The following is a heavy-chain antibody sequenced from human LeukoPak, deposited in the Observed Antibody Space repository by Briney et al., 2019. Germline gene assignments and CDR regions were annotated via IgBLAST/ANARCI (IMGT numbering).Heavy chain of an antibody. J-gene: IGHJ6*03. CDR3: ARDTRGGYYYYYMDA. V-gene: IGHV4-39*07. Sequence: SETLSLTCTVSGGSISSSSYYWGWIRQPPGKGLEWIGSIYYSGSTYYNPSLKSRVTISVDTSKNQFSLKLSSVTAADTAVYYCARDTRGGYYYYYMDAWGKGTTVTISS. D-gene: IGHD3-22*01. CDR1: GGSISSSSYY. CDR2: IYYSGST.